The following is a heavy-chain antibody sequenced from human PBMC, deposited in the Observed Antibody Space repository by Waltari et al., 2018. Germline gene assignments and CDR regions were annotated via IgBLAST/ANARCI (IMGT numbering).Heavy chain of an antibody. J-gene: IGHJ4*02. CDR2: IYYSWST. CDR1: GGSISSSSYY. V-gene: IGHV4-39*01. CDR3: AKSRSRDSAGFDY. Sequence: QLQLQESGPGLVKPSETLSLTCTVSGGSISSSSYYWGWLRQPPGKVLEWIGSIYYSWSTYYNPSLKSRVTISVDTSKNQFSLKLSSVTAADTAVYYCAKSRSRDSAGFDYWGQGTLVTVSS. D-gene: IGHD6-13*01.